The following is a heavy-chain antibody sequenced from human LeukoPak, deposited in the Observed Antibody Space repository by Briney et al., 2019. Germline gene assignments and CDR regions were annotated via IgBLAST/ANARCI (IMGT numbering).Heavy chain of an antibody. Sequence: GRSLRLSCAASGFTFSSYGMHWVRQAPGKGLEWVAVIWYDGSNKYYADSVEGRFTISRDNSENTLYLQMNSLRAEDTAVYYCARGYGDGYKDYWGQGTLVTVSS. CDR1: GFTFSSYG. V-gene: IGHV3-33*01. J-gene: IGHJ4*02. CDR3: ARGYGDGYKDY. D-gene: IGHD5-24*01. CDR2: IWYDGSNK.